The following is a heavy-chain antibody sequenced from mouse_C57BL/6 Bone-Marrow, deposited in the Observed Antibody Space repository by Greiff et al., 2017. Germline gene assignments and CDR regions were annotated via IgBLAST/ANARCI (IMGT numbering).Heavy chain of an antibody. Sequence: EVQLQQSGPVLVKPGASVKMSCKASGYTFTDYYMNWVKQSHGKSLEWIGVFNPYNGGTSYNQKFKGKATLTVDKSSSTAYMELNSLTSEDSAVYYCARSITTVVASDYFDYWGQGTTLTVSS. CDR1: GYTFTDYY. D-gene: IGHD1-1*01. CDR2: FNPYNGGT. J-gene: IGHJ2*01. V-gene: IGHV1-19*01. CDR3: ARSITTVVASDYFDY.